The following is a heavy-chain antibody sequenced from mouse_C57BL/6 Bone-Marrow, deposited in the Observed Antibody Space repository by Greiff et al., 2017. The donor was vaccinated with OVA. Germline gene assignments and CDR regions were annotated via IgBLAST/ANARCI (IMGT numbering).Heavy chain of an antibody. V-gene: IGHV6-6*01. CDR2: IRNKANNHAT. J-gene: IGHJ3*01. CDR3: TRRLRRGAWFAY. D-gene: IGHD2-4*01. Sequence: EVKVEESGGGLVQPGGSMKLSCAASGFTFSDAWMDWVRQSPEKGLEWVAEIRNKANNHATYYAESVKGRFTISRDDSKSSVYLQMHSLRAEDTGIYYCTRRLRRGAWFAYWGQGTLVTVSA. CDR1: GFTFSDAW.